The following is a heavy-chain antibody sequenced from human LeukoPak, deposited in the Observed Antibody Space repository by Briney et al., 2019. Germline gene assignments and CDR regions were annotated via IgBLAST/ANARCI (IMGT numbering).Heavy chain of an antibody. Sequence: GGSLRLSCAASGITFTNTWMSWVRQAPGKGLEWVGRLKSETDGGTIDYAAPAKGRFTISRDDSKTTVFLQMNSLKTEDTAVYYCTTYSWYTYGLDAFDIWGLGTRVTVSS. CDR3: TTYSWYTYGLDAFDI. CDR2: LKSETDGGTI. D-gene: IGHD5-18*01. CDR1: GITFTNTW. V-gene: IGHV3-15*01. J-gene: IGHJ3*02.